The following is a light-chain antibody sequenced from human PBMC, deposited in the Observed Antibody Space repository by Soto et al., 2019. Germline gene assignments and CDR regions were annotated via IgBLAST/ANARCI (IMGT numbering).Light chain of an antibody. CDR3: QQSYRILTWT. CDR2: AAS. J-gene: IGKJ1*01. V-gene: IGKV1-39*01. CDR1: QRISSY. Sequence: DIQMTQSPSSLSASVGDRVTITCRASQRISSYLNWYQQKPGKAPKLLIYAASTLHSGVASRFSGSGSGTDFTLTIRSLQAEDSATYYCQQSYRILTWTFGQGTKVEIK.